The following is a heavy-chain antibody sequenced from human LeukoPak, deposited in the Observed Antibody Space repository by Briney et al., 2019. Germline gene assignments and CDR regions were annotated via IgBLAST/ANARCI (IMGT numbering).Heavy chain of an antibody. CDR2: ISYDGSNK. CDR3: ARDPNQLSYYYYYYMDV. V-gene: IGHV3-30*19. Sequence: PGGSLRLSCAASGFTFSSYGMHWVRQAPGKGLEWVAVISYDGSNKYYADSVKGRFTISRDNSKNTLYLQMNSLRAEDTAVYYCARDPNQLSYYYYYYMDVWGKGTTVTVSS. D-gene: IGHD2-2*01. CDR1: GFTFSSYG. J-gene: IGHJ6*03.